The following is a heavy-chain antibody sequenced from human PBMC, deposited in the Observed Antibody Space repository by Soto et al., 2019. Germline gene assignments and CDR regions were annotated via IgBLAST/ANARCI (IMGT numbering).Heavy chain of an antibody. D-gene: IGHD3-22*01. J-gene: IGHJ6*02. CDR3: ARGGFYDSSGARNYYYYGMNV. V-gene: IGHV1-18*01. CDR2: ISAYDGYT. Sequence: GASVEVCCKDSGYTFASYGMKWVRQDPGQGLEWLGWISAYDGYTNYAQILQGRVSMTTDTSTKTAYMELRSLRSDDTAMYYCARGGFYDSSGARNYYYYGMNVWGQGTTVTVSS. CDR1: GYTFASYG.